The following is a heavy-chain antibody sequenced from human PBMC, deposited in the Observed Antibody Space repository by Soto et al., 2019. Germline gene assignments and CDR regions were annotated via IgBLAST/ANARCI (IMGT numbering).Heavy chain of an antibody. CDR1: GFTSSNYS. Sequence: EVRLLESGGGLVQPGGSLRLYCAGSGFTSSNYSMSWVRQAPGKGLEWVSTTSGSGHYIQYRDSVKGRFTISRDNSKNPLDLQMNRPEAEGTAVYYCAGGAIVNTYYYGLDVWGQGTTVTVSS. J-gene: IGHJ6*02. D-gene: IGHD2-15*01. CDR3: AGGAIVNTYYYGLDV. CDR2: TSGSGHYI. V-gene: IGHV3-23*01.